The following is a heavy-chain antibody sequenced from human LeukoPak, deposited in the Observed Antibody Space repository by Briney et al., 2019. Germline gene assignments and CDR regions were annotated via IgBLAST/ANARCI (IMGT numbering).Heavy chain of an antibody. CDR1: GGSFSGYY. Sequence: SETLSLTCPVYGGSFSGYYWSGIRQPPGKGREWIGEINHSGSTNYNPSLKSRVTISVDTSKNQFSLKLSSVTAADTAVYYCARGWGVPAATIYYFDYWGQGTLVTVSS. D-gene: IGHD2-2*01. J-gene: IGHJ4*02. CDR3: ARGWGVPAATIYYFDY. CDR2: INHSGST. V-gene: IGHV4-34*01.